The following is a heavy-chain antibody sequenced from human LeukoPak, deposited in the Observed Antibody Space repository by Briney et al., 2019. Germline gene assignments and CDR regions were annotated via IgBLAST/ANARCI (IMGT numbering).Heavy chain of an antibody. J-gene: IGHJ4*02. Sequence: GGSLRLSCAVSGFTFSSYWMSWVRQAPGKGLEWVANIKQDESEKYFVDSVKGRFTISRDNAKNSLWLQMNSLRAEDTAVYYCAREPTYSYGSGSLDYWGQGTLVTVSS. D-gene: IGHD3-10*01. CDR2: IKQDESEK. V-gene: IGHV3-7*01. CDR3: AREPTYSYGSGSLDY. CDR1: GFTFSSYW.